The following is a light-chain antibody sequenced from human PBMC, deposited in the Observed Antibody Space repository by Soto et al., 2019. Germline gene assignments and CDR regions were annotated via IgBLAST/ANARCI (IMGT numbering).Light chain of an antibody. CDR3: NSYTSTTTLV. CDR1: SSDVGGYNY. J-gene: IGLJ2*01. V-gene: IGLV2-14*01. CDR2: EVR. Sequence: QLVLTQPASVSGSPGRSITISCTGTSSDVGGYNYVSWYQQHPGKAPKLMIYEVRNRPSGVSNRFSGSKSGNTASLTISGLQAEDEADYYCNSYTSTTTLVFGGGTKLTVL.